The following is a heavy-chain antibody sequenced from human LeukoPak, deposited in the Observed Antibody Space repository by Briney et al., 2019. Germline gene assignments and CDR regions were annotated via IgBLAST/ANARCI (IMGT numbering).Heavy chain of an antibody. D-gene: IGHD2-2*01. CDR2: INPNSGGT. V-gene: IGHV1-2*02. Sequence: ASVSVSCKVSGYTFNGYYMHWVRQAPGQGLEWMGWINPNSGGTNYAQKFQGRVTMTRDTSISTAYMELSRLRSDDTAVYYCARGAHIVVVPAAISRWFEPWGQGNGVTVSS. CDR1: GYTFNGYY. J-gene: IGHJ5*02. CDR3: ARGAHIVVVPAAISRWFEP.